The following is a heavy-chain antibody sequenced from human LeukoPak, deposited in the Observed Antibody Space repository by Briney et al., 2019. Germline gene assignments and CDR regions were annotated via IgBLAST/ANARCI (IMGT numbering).Heavy chain of an antibody. V-gene: IGHV3-48*04. CDR3: AREAVVPAAPLDY. D-gene: IGHD2-2*01. Sequence: GSLRLSCAASGLTFSSYSMNWVRQAPGKGLEWVSYISSSSSTIYYADSVKGRFTISRDNAKNSLYLQMNGLRAEDTAVYYCAREAVVPAAPLDYWGQGTLVTVSS. J-gene: IGHJ4*02. CDR2: ISSSSSTI. CDR1: GLTFSSYS.